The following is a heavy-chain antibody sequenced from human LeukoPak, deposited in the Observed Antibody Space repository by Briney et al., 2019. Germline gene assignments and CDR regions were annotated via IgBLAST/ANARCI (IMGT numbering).Heavy chain of an antibody. Sequence: SETLSLTCTVSSASISSGGYYWSWIRQPAGKGLEWIGRIYTSGSTNYNPSLKSRVTISVDTSKDQFSLKLSSVTAADTAMYYCARSRMGDAFDIWGQGTMVTVSS. CDR3: ARSRMGDAFDI. V-gene: IGHV4-61*02. CDR1: SASISSGGYY. J-gene: IGHJ3*02. CDR2: IYTSGST. D-gene: IGHD3-16*01.